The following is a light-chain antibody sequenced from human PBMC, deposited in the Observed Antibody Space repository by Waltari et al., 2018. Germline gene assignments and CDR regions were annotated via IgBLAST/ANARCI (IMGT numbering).Light chain of an antibody. V-gene: IGLV1-47*01. CDR1: SQNLGRNY. J-gene: IGLJ2*01. CDR3: AAWDDSLSGVV. Sequence: QSVPTQPPSAYATPGQWVTLPCSGSSQNLGRNYVCWYQQHPATTPTLPTYRNNQRPSGVPDRFSGSKSGTSASLAISGLRSEDEADYYCAAWDDSLSGVVFGGGTKLTVL. CDR2: RNN.